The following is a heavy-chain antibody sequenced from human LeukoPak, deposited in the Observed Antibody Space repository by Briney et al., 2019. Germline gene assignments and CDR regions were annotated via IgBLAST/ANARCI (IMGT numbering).Heavy chain of an antibody. V-gene: IGHV3-53*01. CDR2: IYTGGST. CDR1: GFTFGDHA. D-gene: IGHD6-13*01. CDR3: ARGRPGYDFDY. J-gene: IGHJ4*02. Sequence: GRSLRLSCTASGFTFGDHAMSWVRQAPGKGLEWVSLIYTGGSTYYADSVRGRFTISRDNSKNTLYLQINSLRAEDTAVYYCARGRPGYDFDYWGQGTLVTVSS.